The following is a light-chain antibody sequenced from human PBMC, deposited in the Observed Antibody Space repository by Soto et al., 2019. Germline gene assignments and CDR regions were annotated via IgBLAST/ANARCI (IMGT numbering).Light chain of an antibody. CDR3: QQYNSYSYT. Sequence: DIQMTQSTSTLSASVGDRVTITCRASQSISSWLAWYQQKPGKAPKLLIYKASSLESGVPSRFSGSGSGTEFTLTISSLQPDDFATYYCQQYNSYSYTFGQGTKLGIK. J-gene: IGKJ2*01. V-gene: IGKV1-5*03. CDR1: QSISSW. CDR2: KAS.